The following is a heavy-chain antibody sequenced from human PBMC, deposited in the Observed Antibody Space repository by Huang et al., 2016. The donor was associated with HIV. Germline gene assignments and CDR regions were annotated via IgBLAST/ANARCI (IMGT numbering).Heavy chain of an antibody. D-gene: IGHD6-19*01. CDR3: ARHGRVAGHYYNNMDV. Sequence: LQLQESGPGLVKSSETLSLICTVSGGSISSSSYYWGWIRPPQGKGPEGIGSIYYSGNTYYNPPLKSRVTISVDTSKNQFSLKVNSVTAADTAVYYCARHGRVAGHYYNNMDVWGRGTTVTVSS. V-gene: IGHV4-39*01. CDR1: GGSISSSSYY. CDR2: IYYSGNT. J-gene: IGHJ6*02.